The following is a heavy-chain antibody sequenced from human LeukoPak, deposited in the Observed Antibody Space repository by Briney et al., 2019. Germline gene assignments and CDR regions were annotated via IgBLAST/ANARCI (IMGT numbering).Heavy chain of an antibody. CDR3: ARETSQKGAHYMDV. D-gene: IGHD3-16*01. V-gene: IGHV4-61*10. CDR1: SGSISSGNYY. Sequence: SETLSLTCTVSSGSISSGNYYWSWIRQPAGKGLEWIGYIYYSGSTNYNPSLKSRVTISVDTSKNQFSLKLTSVTAADTAVYYCARETSQKGAHYMDVWGKGTTVTISS. CDR2: IYYSGST. J-gene: IGHJ6*03.